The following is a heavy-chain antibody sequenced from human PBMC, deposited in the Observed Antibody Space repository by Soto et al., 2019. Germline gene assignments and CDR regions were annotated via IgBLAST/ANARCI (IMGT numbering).Heavy chain of an antibody. Sequence: GESLKICCKGSGYIFTNYWIGGVRQMPGKDLEWMGIIYPGDSDTRYSPSFQGQVNISADKSITTADLQWSSLKASDIAMYYCARHVSVTTSSLDYWGQGTPVTVSS. CDR1: GYIFTNYW. D-gene: IGHD4-17*01. CDR2: IYPGDSDT. J-gene: IGHJ4*02. CDR3: ARHVSVTTSSLDY. V-gene: IGHV5-51*01.